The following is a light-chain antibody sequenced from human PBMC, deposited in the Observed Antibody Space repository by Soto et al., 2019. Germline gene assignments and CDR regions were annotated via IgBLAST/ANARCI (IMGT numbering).Light chain of an antibody. Sequence: EIVLTQSPATLSLSPGERATLSCRASQSVSIYLAWYQQKPGQAPRLLIYDASNRATGIPAKFSGSGSGTDFTLTISRVEPEDFAVYYCQLYGTSPEVTFGQGTRLEIK. CDR3: QLYGTSPEVT. V-gene: IGKV3-11*01. J-gene: IGKJ5*01. CDR2: DAS. CDR1: QSVSIY.